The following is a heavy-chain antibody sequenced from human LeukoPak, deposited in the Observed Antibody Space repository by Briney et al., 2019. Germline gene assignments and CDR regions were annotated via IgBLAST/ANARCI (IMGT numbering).Heavy chain of an antibody. CDR3: AKDARYSSSWYYFDY. Sequence: PGRSLRLSCAASGFTFSNYGMHWVRQAPGKGLEWVAVISYDGSNKYYADSVKGRFTISRDNSKNTLYLQMNSLRAEDTAVYYCAKDARYSSSWYYFDYWGQGTLVTVSS. V-gene: IGHV3-30*18. CDR2: ISYDGSNK. J-gene: IGHJ4*02. CDR1: GFTFSNYG. D-gene: IGHD6-13*01.